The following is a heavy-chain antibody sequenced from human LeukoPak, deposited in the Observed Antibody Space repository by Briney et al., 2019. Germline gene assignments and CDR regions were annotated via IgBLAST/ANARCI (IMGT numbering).Heavy chain of an antibody. CDR3: ARDRKDIVVVPAEHNNWFDP. J-gene: IGHJ5*02. CDR2: VFYSENT. D-gene: IGHD2-2*01. CDR1: GASISSTIYY. Sequence: PSETLSLTCTVSGASISSTIYYWGWIRQPPGKGLEWIGSVFYSENTYYNPSLKSRVTISVDTSKNQFSLKLSSVTAADTAVYYCARDRKDIVVVPAEHNNWFDPWGQGTLVTVSS. V-gene: IGHV4-39*07.